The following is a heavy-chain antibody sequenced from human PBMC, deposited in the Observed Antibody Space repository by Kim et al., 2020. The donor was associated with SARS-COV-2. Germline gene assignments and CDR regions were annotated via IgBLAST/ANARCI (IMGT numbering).Heavy chain of an antibody. J-gene: IGHJ2*01. Sequence: SETLSLTCAVYGGSFSGYYWSWIRQPPGKGLEWIGEINHSGSTNYNPSLKSRVTISVDTSKNQFSLKLSSVTAADTAVYYCARHDYGDSVWYFDLWGRGTLVTVSS. CDR2: INHSGST. V-gene: IGHV4-34*01. CDR3: ARHDYGDSVWYFDL. D-gene: IGHD4-17*01. CDR1: GGSFSGYY.